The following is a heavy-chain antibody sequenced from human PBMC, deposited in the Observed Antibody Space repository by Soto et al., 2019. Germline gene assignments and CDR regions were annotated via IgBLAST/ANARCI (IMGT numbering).Heavy chain of an antibody. Sequence: EVQLLESGGGLVQRGGSLRLSCAASGFTFSNYPMSWVRQAPGKGLEWVSVISGSGAFYADSVKGRFTISRDHSKNTLYLQMNSLRGDDTAVYYCAKDSWGGTVSVWSHDSWCQGTLVTVSS. V-gene: IGHV3-23*01. J-gene: IGHJ4*02. D-gene: IGHD6-19*01. CDR3: AKDSWGGTVSVWSHDS. CDR1: GFTFSNYP. CDR2: ISGSGA.